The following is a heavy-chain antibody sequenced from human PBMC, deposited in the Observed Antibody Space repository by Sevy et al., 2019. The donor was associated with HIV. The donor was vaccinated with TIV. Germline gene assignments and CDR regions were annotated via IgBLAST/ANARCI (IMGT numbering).Heavy chain of an antibody. D-gene: IGHD2-21*01. CDR1: GFSFSSYG. J-gene: IGHJ4*02. V-gene: IGHV3-30*02. CDR2: IQYDGSNK. CDR3: VKEGGGEGGDH. Sequence: GESLKISCAASGFSFSSYGMHWVRQAPGKGLEWMSYIQYDGSNKDYADSVKGRFTISRDNSENTLYLQMNSLRVEDTAVFYCVKEGGGEGGDHWGQGTLVTVSS.